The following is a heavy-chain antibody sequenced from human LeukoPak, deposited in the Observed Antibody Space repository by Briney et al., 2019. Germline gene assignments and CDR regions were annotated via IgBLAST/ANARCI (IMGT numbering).Heavy chain of an antibody. D-gene: IGHD3-16*01. CDR2: IYSDNT. CDR3: ARRAGAYAHPYDY. V-gene: IGHV3-53*01. J-gene: IGHJ4*02. CDR1: GFTVSSNS. Sequence: GGSLRLSCTVSGFTVSSNSMGWVRQAPGKGLEWVSFIYSDNTHYSDSVKGRFTISRDNSKNTLYLQMNSLRAEDTAVYYCARRAGAYAHPYDYWGQGTLVTVSS.